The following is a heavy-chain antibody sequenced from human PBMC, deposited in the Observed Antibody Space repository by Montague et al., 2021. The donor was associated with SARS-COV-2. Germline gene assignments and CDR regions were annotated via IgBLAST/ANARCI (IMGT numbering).Heavy chain of an antibody. Sequence: SETLSLTCAVYGGSRRGYYWSWIRQPSGKGREGTGEINHSGSTNYNPCMKSRVTISVDTSKNQFSLKLSSVTAADTAVYYGARGRTGTTFYYYYYYGMDVWGQGTTVTVSS. D-gene: IGHD1-7*01. V-gene: IGHV4-34*01. CDR1: GGSRRGYY. CDR2: INHSGST. CDR3: ARGRTGTTFYYYYYYGMDV. J-gene: IGHJ6*02.